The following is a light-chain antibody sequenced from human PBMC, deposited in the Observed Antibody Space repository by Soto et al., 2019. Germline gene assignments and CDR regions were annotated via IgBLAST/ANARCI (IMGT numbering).Light chain of an antibody. CDR1: QSISSW. V-gene: IGKV1-5*01. CDR3: QYLNGAPTIT. Sequence: DIQMTQSPSILSASVGDRVTITCRASQSISSWLAWYQQKPGKAPKLLIYDASSLESGVPSRFSGSGSGTEFSLTITSLKPEDFATYYCQYLNGAPTITFGQGTRLEIK. J-gene: IGKJ5*01. CDR2: DAS.